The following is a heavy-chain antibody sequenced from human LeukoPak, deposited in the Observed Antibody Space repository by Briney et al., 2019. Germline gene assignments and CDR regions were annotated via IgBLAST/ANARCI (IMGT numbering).Heavy chain of an antibody. D-gene: IGHD1-14*01. Sequence: GGSLRLSCAASGFTFSSYDMHWVRQATGKGLEWVSAIGTAGDTYYPGSVKGRFTISRENAKNSLYLQMNSLRAGDTAVYYCARGNHGMGMDVWGQGTTVTVSS. J-gene: IGHJ6*02. V-gene: IGHV3-13*01. CDR1: GFTFSSYD. CDR3: ARGNHGMGMDV. CDR2: IGTAGDT.